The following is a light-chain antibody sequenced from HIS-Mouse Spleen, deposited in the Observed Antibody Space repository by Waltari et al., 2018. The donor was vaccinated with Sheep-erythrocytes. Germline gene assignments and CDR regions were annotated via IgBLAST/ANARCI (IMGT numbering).Light chain of an antibody. J-gene: IGKJ4*01. CDR1: QSISSY. Sequence: DIQMTQSPSSLSASVGDRVTITCRASQSISSYLNWYQQKPGQPPKLLIYWASTRESGVPYRFSGSGSGTDFTLTISSLQAEDVAVYYCQQYYSTLLTFGGGTKVEIK. CDR3: QQYYSTLLT. CDR2: WAS. V-gene: IGKV4-1*01.